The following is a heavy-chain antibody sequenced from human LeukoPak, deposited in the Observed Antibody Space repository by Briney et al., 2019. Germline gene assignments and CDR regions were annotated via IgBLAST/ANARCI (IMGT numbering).Heavy chain of an antibody. J-gene: IGHJ3*02. V-gene: IGHV4-39*07. Sequence: SETLSLTCTVSGGSISSSSYYWGWLRQPPGKGLEWIGSIYYSGSTYYNPSLKSRVTISVDTSKNQFSLKLSSVTAADTAVYYCARDHMSSSWYAPMGATHDAFDIWGQGTMVTVSS. CDR2: IYYSGST. CDR3: ARDHMSSSWYAPMGATHDAFDI. CDR1: GGSISSSSYY. D-gene: IGHD6-13*01.